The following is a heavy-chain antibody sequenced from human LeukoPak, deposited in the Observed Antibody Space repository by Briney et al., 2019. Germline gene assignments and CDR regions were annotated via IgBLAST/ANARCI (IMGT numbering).Heavy chain of an antibody. V-gene: IGHV3-9*01. CDR1: GFTFDDYA. D-gene: IGHD1-26*01. CDR2: ISWNSGSI. Sequence: PGGSLRLSCAASGFTFDDYAMHWVRQAPGKGLEWVSGISWNSGSIGYADSVKGRFTISRDNAKNSLYLQMNSLRAEDTALYYCAKDPGATLPGDYFDYWGQGTLVTVSS. J-gene: IGHJ4*02. CDR3: AKDPGATLPGDYFDY.